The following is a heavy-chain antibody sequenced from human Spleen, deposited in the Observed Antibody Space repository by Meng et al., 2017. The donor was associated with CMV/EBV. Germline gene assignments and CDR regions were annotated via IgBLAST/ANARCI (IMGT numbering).Heavy chain of an antibody. CDR2: ISGSGGTT. J-gene: IGHJ4*02. Sequence: FTCIKSAMDWVRQAPGKGLEWVSSISGSGGTTYYADSVKGRFTVSRDNSKNTLYLQVDSLTVEDTAVYYCAKEAGYYDSSGYYHFDYWGQGPLVTVSS. V-gene: IGHV3-23*01. D-gene: IGHD3-22*01. CDR1: FTCIKSA. CDR3: AKEAGYYDSSGYYHFDY.